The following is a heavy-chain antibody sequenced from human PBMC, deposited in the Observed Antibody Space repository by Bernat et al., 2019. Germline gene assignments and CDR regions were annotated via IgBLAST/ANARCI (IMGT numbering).Heavy chain of an antibody. D-gene: IGHD3-3*01. J-gene: IGHJ4*02. CDR1: GGSISSGGYY. V-gene: IGHV4-31*03. CDR3: ARDYSGSGYYGDFDY. CDR2: IYYSGNT. Sequence: QVQLQESGPGLVKPSQTLSLTCTVSGGSISSGGYYWSWIRQHPGKGLEWIGYIYYSGNTYYNPSLKSRVTISVDTSKNQFSLKLSSVTAADTAVYYCARDYSGSGYYGDFDYWGQGTLVTVSS.